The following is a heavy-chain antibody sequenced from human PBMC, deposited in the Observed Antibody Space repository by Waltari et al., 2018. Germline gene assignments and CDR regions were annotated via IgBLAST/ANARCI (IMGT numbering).Heavy chain of an antibody. D-gene: IGHD3-10*01. V-gene: IGHV3-9*01. J-gene: IGHJ3*02. CDR3: VKDMASGSYEAPDAFDI. Sequence: EVQLVESGGGLAQPGRSLRLSCAASGFTFDAYSMHCVRQTPRKGLEWVSSISWNSGRIGYVDSVRGRFIVSRDNAKNSLYLQMNSLRAEDTALYYCVKDMASGSYEAPDAFDIWGQGTMITVSS. CDR1: GFTFDAYS. CDR2: ISWNSGRI.